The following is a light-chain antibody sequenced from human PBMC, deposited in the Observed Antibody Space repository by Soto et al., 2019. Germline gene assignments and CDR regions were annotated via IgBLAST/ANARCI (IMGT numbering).Light chain of an antibody. J-gene: IGKJ5*01. CDR1: QGISSY. V-gene: IGKV1-9*01. CDR2: GAY. CDR3: QQLNAYPLT. Sequence: DIQLTQSPSFLSASVGDRVTITCRASQGISSYLAWFQQKPGRAPNLLIYGAYTLQSGVPSRFSGSGSGTDFTLTISNLQPGDFATYYCQQLNAYPLTFGQGTRLEIK.